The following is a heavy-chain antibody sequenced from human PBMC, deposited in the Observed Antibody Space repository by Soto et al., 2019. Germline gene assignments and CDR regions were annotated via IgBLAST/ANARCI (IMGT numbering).Heavy chain of an antibody. D-gene: IGHD2-8*01. CDR3: ARHPTGFPNWIDP. V-gene: IGHV4-39*01. CDR2: VSFGGTT. CDR1: GGSVSTTPYS. J-gene: IGHJ5*02. Sequence: SETLSLTCTVSGGSVSTTPYSWGWIRLPPGKGPEWIGTVSFGGTTYYNSALKSRITVSVDTSKNQFSLRLTSVTAADTAVYYCARHPTGFPNWIDPWGQGVLVTVSS.